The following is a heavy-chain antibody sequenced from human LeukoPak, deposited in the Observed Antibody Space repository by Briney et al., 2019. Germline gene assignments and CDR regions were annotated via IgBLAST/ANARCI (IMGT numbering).Heavy chain of an antibody. CDR2: LSYDGSNK. Sequence: PGRSLRLSCAASGFTFSGYGIHWVRQAPGKGLEWVAFLSYDGSNKFYADSVKGRFTIPRDNSENTLHLQMNSLKDEDTAVYYCARGLYKNGWYYFDYWGQGTLVTVSS. CDR3: ARGLYKNGWYYFDY. CDR1: GFTFSGYG. J-gene: IGHJ4*02. V-gene: IGHV3-33*01. D-gene: IGHD6-19*01.